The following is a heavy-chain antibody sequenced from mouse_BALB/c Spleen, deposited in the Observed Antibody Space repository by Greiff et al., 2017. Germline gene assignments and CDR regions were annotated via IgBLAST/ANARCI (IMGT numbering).Heavy chain of an antibody. V-gene: IGHV2-6-7*01. CDR3: ARESPFAY. CDR2: IWSGGST. J-gene: IGHJ3*01. Sequence: VKVVESGPGLVAPSQSLSITCTASGFSLTGYGVNWVRQPPGKGLEWLGMIWSGGSTDYNAAFISRLSISKDNSKSQVFFKMNSLQANDTAIYYCARESPFAYWGQGTLVTVSA. CDR1: GFSLTGYG.